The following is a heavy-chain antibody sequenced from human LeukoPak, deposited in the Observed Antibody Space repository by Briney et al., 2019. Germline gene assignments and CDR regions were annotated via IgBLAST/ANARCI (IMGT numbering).Heavy chain of an antibody. D-gene: IGHD3-22*01. CDR3: ARDGSFYYDTSGYFYGFDY. Sequence: SETLSLTCTVSGGSITSYYWSWIRQPAGKGLEWIGRIYVTESTTYNPSLKSRVTISIDTSKNQFSLKLTSVTAADTAVYYCARDGSFYYDTSGYFYGFDYWGQGTPVTVSS. CDR2: IYVTEST. J-gene: IGHJ4*02. V-gene: IGHV4-4*07. CDR1: GGSITSYY.